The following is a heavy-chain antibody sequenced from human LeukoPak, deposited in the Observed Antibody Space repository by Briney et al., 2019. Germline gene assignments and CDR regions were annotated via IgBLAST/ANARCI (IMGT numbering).Heavy chain of an antibody. CDR2: IYYSGST. Sequence: SETLSLTCTVSGGSISSSSYYWGWIRQPPEKGLEWIGSIYYSGSTYYNPSLKSRVTISVDTSKNQFSLKLSSVTAADTAVYYCARHIRYGGNPNWFDPWGQGTLVTVSS. CDR3: ARHIRYGGNPNWFDP. V-gene: IGHV4-39*01. D-gene: IGHD4-23*01. J-gene: IGHJ5*02. CDR1: GGSISSSSYY.